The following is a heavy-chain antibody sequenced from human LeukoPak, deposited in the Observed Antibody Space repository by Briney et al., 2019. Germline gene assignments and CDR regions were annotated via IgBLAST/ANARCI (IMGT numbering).Heavy chain of an antibody. D-gene: IGHD3-22*01. V-gene: IGHV4-4*02. CDR2: INHSGST. J-gene: IGHJ4*02. CDR3: ARWYYYDSSGYYPYFDY. CDR1: GGSISSSNW. Sequence: SETLSLTCAVSGGSISSSNWWSWIRQPPGKGLEWIGEINHSGSTNYNPSLKSRVTISVDTSKNQFSLKLSSVTAADTAVYYCARWYYYDSSGYYPYFDYWGQGTLVTVSS.